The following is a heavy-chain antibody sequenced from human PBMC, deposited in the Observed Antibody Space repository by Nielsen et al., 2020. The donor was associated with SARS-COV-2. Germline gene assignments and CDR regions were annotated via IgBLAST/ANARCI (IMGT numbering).Heavy chain of an antibody. CDR1: QYTLTAYF. V-gene: IGHV1-18*01. CDR3: ARVGSSLEVDY. D-gene: IGHD6-19*01. J-gene: IGHJ4*02. Sequence: ASVKVSCKASQYTLTAYFMHWVRQAPGQGLEWMGWISAYNGNTNYAQKLQGRVTMTTDTSTSTAYMELRSLRSDDTAVYYCARVGSSLEVDYWGQGTLVTVSS. CDR2: ISAYNGNT.